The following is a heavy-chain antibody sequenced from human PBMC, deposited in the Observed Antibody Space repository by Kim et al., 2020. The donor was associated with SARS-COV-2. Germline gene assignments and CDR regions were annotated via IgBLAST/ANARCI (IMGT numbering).Heavy chain of an antibody. CDR2: IKRDGSEE. D-gene: IGHD3-22*01. V-gene: IGHV3-7*01. J-gene: IGHJ6*02. CDR3: VRQDYYDSTGYYYYGLDV. Sequence: GGSLRLSCAASGFTLSSYWMSWVRQTPGKGLEWVANIKRDGSEEFYVDSVKGRFTISRDNAKNSLFLQMNSLRAEDTAVYYCVRQDYYDSTGYYYYGLDVWGQGTTVTVSS. CDR1: GFTLSSYW.